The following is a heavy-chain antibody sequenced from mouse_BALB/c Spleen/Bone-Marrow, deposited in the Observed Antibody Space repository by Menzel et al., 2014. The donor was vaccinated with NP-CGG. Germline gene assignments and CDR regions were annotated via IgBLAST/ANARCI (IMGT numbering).Heavy chain of an antibody. J-gene: IGHJ4*01. D-gene: IGHD2-14*01. CDR2: IYPGNSDT. V-gene: IGHV1-5*01. CDR1: GYTFTSYW. CDR3: TGYVRRYYYAMDY. Sequence: VQLQQSGTVLARPGASVKMSCKASGYTFTSYWMHWVKQRPGQGLEWIGAIYPGNSDTSYNQKFKGKAKLTAVTSTSTAYMEFSSLTNEDSAVYYCTGYVRRYYYAMDYWGQGTSVTVSS.